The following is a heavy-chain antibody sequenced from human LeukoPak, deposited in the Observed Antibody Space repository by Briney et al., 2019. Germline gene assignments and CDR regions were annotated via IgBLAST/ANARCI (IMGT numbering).Heavy chain of an antibody. J-gene: IGHJ3*02. CDR2: INHSGST. V-gene: IGHV4-34*01. Sequence: SETLSLXCAVYGGSFSGYYWRWIRQPPGKGLEWIGEINHSGSTNYNPSLKSRVTISVDTSKNQFSLKLSSVTAADTAVYYCARGDYDSSGSIGFDIWGQGTMVTVSS. CDR3: ARGDYDSSGSIGFDI. CDR1: GGSFSGYY. D-gene: IGHD3-22*01.